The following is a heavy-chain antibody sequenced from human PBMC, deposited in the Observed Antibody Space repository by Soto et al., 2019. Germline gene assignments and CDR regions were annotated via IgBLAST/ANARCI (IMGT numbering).Heavy chain of an antibody. V-gene: IGHV4-39*01. CDR1: GGSISSSSYY. CDR3: ARGYCSSTSCFEYFQH. J-gene: IGHJ1*01. CDR2: IYYSGST. D-gene: IGHD2-2*01. Sequence: SETLSLTCTVSGGSISSSSYYWGWIRQPPGKGLEWIGSIYYSGSTYYNPSLKSRVTISVDTSKNQFSLKLSSVTAADTAVYYCARGYCSSTSCFEYFQHWGQGTLVTVSS.